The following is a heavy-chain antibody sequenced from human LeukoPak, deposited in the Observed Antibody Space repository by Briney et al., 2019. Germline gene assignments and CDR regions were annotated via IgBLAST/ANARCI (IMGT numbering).Heavy chain of an antibody. J-gene: IGHJ4*02. Sequence: GESLKISCKGSGYSFASYWIGWVRQMPGKGLEWMGIIYPGDCAIRYSASFQGQLTISADKSISTAYLQWSSLKASGTAMYYCARQFGGNSEFDYWGQGPLVTVSS. CDR2: IYPGDCAI. D-gene: IGHD4-23*01. CDR3: ARQFGGNSEFDY. CDR1: GYSFASYW. V-gene: IGHV5-51*01.